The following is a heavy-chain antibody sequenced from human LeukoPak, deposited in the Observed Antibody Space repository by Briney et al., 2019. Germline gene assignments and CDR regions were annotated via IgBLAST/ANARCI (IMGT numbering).Heavy chain of an antibody. CDR2: VHSSGGT. D-gene: IGHD2-21*02. CDR3: AKLANCGDDCYDRPHWFDP. CDR1: GGSMTGYY. J-gene: IGHJ5*02. Sequence: PSETLSLTCTVSGGSMTGYYWAWIRQPPGKRLEWIGYVHSSGGTKYNPSLKSRVTVSIDMSKNQFSLNLRSVTAADTAAYYCAKLANCGDDCYDRPHWFDPWGQGGLVTLSS. V-gene: IGHV4-59*08.